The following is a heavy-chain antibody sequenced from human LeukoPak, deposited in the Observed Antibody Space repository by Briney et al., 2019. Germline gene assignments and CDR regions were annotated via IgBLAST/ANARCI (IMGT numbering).Heavy chain of an antibody. J-gene: IGHJ4*02. V-gene: IGHV4-39*07. D-gene: IGHD1-7*01. CDR3: ARKQTGTMYDV. CDR2: FSSGGSA. CDR1: GGSISSSSHY. Sequence: SETLSLTCTVPGGSISSSSHYWAWVRQSPGKGLEWIGTFSSGGSAYYNPSLTSRVSISKDTSDNQFSLRLYSVTAADTAVYYCARKQTGTMYDVWGQGTQVTVSS.